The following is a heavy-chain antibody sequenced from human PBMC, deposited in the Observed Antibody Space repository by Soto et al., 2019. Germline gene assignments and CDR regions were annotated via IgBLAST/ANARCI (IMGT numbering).Heavy chain of an antibody. D-gene: IGHD2-2*01. V-gene: IGHV1-2*04. CDR1: GYTFTGYY. CDR3: ARMMGYCSSTSCYAPPHYNWFDP. J-gene: IGHJ5*02. Sequence: GASVKVSCKASGYTFTGYYMRWVRQAPGQGLEWMGWINPNSGGTNYAQKFQGWVTMTRDTSISTAYMELSRLRSDDTAVYYCARMMGYCSSTSCYAPPHYNWFDPWGQGTLVTVSS. CDR2: INPNSGGT.